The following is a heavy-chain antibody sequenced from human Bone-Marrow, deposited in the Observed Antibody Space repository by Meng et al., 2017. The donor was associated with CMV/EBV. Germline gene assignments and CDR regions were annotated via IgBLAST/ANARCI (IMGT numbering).Heavy chain of an antibody. V-gene: IGHV3-33*01. CDR2: IWYDGSNK. J-gene: IGHJ4*02. Sequence: GGSLRLSCAASGFIFSSYGMHWVRQAPGKGLEWVAVIWYDGSNKYYADSVKGRFTISRDNAKNSLYLQMNSLRAEDTALYYCARANYGVAVGYWGQGTLVTVSS. CDR1: GFIFSSYG. CDR3: ARANYGVAVGY. D-gene: IGHD4-17*01.